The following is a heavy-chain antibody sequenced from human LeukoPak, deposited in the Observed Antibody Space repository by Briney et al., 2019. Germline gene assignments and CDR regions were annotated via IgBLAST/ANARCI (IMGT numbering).Heavy chain of an antibody. CDR2: IIPIFGTA. D-gene: IGHD5-24*01. CDR3: ARVVLGRRWLQTSYYYGMDV. J-gene: IGHJ6*02. V-gene: IGHV1-69*13. CDR1: GGTFSNYA. Sequence: SVEVSCKASGGTFSNYAISWVRQAPGQGLEWMGGIIPIFGTANYAQKFQGRVTITADESTSTAYMELSSLRSEDRAVYYCARVVLGRRWLQTSYYYGMDVWGQGTTVTVSS.